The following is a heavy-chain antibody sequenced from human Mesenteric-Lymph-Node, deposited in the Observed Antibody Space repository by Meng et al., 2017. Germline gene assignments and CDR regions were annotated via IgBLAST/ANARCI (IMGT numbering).Heavy chain of an antibody. CDR2: ISGSGGST. D-gene: IGHD3-22*01. V-gene: IGHV3-23*01. CDR1: GFTFSSYA. CDR3: AKDLSYYDSIGYYRSYPDAFDI. Sequence: GVSLRLSCAASGFTFSSYAMSWVRQAPGKGLEWVSAISGSGGSTYYADSVKGRFTISRDNSKNTLYLQMNSLRAEDTAVYYCAKDLSYYDSIGYYRSYPDAFDIWGQGTMVTVSS. J-gene: IGHJ3*02.